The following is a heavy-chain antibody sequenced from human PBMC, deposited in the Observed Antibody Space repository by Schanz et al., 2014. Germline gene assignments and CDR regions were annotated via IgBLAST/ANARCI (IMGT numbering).Heavy chain of an antibody. CDR2: MYINSGST. CDR3: AKRCSSTSCSHGAFDI. CDR1: GFTVNTHY. J-gene: IGHJ3*02. D-gene: IGHD2-2*01. Sequence: EVQLVESGGGLIQPGGSLRLSCAVSGFTVNTHYMSWVRQAPGKGLEWISSMYINSGSTQYADSVKGRFIISRDSSKNTLYLQMNSLRDEDTAMYYCAKRCSSTSCSHGAFDIWGQGTMVTVSS. V-gene: IGHV3-53*01.